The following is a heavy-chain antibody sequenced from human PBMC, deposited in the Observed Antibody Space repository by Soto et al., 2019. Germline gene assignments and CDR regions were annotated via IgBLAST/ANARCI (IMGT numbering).Heavy chain of an antibody. D-gene: IGHD6-13*01. CDR2: ISAYNGNT. CDR1: GYTFTSYG. CDR3: ARVIAAAVDFDY. J-gene: IGHJ4*02. Sequence: QVQLVQSGAEVKKPGASVKVSCKASGYTFTSYGISWVRQAPGQGLEWMGWISAYNGNTNYAQKLQGRDTMTTDPSTSTGHIELSSLRSDDTAVYYRARVIAAAVDFDYWGQGTLVTISS. V-gene: IGHV1-18*01.